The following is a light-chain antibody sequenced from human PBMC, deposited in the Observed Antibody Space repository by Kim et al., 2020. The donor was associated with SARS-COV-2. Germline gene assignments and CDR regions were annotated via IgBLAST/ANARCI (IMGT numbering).Light chain of an antibody. J-gene: IGLJ3*02. CDR1: SLTTFY. V-gene: IGLV3-19*01. CDR2: GKN. CDR3: SSRDSSSTHRGM. Sequence: GQKVIITGRRDSLTTFYASWYQQKPGQAPDLVIYGKNSRPSGIPDRFSGSTSGNTAYLTITGAQAEDEAVYYCSSRDSSSTHRGMFGGGTQLTVL.